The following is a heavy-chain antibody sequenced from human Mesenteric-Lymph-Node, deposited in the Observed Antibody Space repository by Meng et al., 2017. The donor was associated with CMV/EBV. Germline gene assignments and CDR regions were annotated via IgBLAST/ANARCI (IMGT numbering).Heavy chain of an antibody. CDR2: ISSSSSYI. CDR3: ARDYYDFWSGHAGY. D-gene: IGHD3-3*01. Sequence: GESLKISCAASGFALSSYSMNWVRQAPGKGLEWVSSISSSSSYIYYADSVKGRFTISRDNAKNSLYLQMDSLRAEDTAVYYCARDYYDFWSGHAGYWGQGTLVTVSS. CDR1: GFALSSYS. J-gene: IGHJ4*02. V-gene: IGHV3-21*01.